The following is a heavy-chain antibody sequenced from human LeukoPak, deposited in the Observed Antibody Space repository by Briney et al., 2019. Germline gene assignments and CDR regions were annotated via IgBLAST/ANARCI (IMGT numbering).Heavy chain of an antibody. D-gene: IGHD2-15*01. J-gene: IGHJ4*02. Sequence: TSETLSLTCAVSGGSLSGYYWSWIRQPPGKGLEWIGEINHSGSTNYNPSLKTRVTISVDTSKTQFSLSLSSVTAADTAVYYCATWKILPLKGRDFDYWGQGTLVTVST. CDR3: ATWKILPLKGRDFDY. CDR2: INHSGST. V-gene: IGHV4-34*01. CDR1: GGSLSGYY.